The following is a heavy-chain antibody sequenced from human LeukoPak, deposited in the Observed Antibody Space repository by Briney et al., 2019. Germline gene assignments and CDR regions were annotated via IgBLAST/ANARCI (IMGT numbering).Heavy chain of an antibody. CDR3: ARTSGWYNCFDP. V-gene: IGHV4-61*02. CDR1: GDSINSNNYY. D-gene: IGHD6-19*01. J-gene: IGHJ5*02. Sequence: SETLSLTCTVSGDSINSNNYYWSWIRQPAGKALEWIGRIYTSGSTNYNPSLKSRVTISIDTSKNQFSLELTSVIAADTAVYYCARTSGWYNCFDPWGQGTLVTVPS. CDR2: IYTSGST.